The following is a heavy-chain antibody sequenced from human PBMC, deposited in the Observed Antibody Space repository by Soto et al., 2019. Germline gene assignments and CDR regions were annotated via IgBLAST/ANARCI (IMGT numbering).Heavy chain of an antibody. Sequence: GESLKISCAASGFTFSSYSMNWVRQAPGKGLEWVSSISSSSSYIYYADSVKGRFTISRDNAKNSLYLQMNSLRAEDTAVYYCARAGWYCSSTSCLANDYWGQGTLVTVSS. CDR1: GFTFSSYS. D-gene: IGHD2-2*01. CDR3: ARAGWYCSSTSCLANDY. J-gene: IGHJ4*02. CDR2: ISSSSSYI. V-gene: IGHV3-21*01.